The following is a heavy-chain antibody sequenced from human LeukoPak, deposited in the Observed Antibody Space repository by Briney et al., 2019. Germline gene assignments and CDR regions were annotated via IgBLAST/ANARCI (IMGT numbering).Heavy chain of an antibody. J-gene: IGHJ3*02. Sequence: GGSLRLSCAASSFTFGRSEMNWVRQAPGKGLEWVSYISTLGTKIYYADSVRGRFTMSRDNAKNSLYLQMDSLRAEDTAIYYCARERVTTGGDACDIWVQGTMVTVSS. CDR2: ISTLGTKI. V-gene: IGHV3-48*03. CDR1: SFTFGRSE. D-gene: IGHD4-11*01. CDR3: ARERVTTGGDACDI.